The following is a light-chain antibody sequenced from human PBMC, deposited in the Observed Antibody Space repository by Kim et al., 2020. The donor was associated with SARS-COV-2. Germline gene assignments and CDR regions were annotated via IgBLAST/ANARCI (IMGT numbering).Light chain of an antibody. J-gene: IGKJ2*01. Sequence: LAPGERATLSCRASQSVCNNFLAWYQQRPGQAPRPLIYSASSRATGIPDRFTGSGSGTDFTLTISRLEPEDFAVYYCHQYCSSPRTFGQGTKLEI. CDR2: SAS. CDR1: QSVCNNF. V-gene: IGKV3-20*01. CDR3: HQYCSSPRT.